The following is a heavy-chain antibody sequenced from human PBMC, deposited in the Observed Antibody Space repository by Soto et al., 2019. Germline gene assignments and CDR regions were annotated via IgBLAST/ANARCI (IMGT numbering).Heavy chain of an antibody. J-gene: IGHJ6*02. CDR3: GSNPKATYTGMDV. CDR1: GYTFSNYG. D-gene: IGHD5-18*01. V-gene: IGHV1-3*01. CDR2: IHAGNGDT. Sequence: QVQVVQSGAEVKEPGASVKVSCKASGYTFSNYGIDWVRQAPGQRLEWLGRIHAGNGDTDRSQRFQGRVTITRDTSANTAYKELSSLTSEDPAVYYCGSNPKATYTGMDVWGQGTTVTVSS.